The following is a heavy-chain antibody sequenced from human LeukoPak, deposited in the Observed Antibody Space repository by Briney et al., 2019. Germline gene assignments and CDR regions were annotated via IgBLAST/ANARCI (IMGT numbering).Heavy chain of an antibody. V-gene: IGHV3-48*01. D-gene: IGHD2-2*02. CDR3: AKQTTTSCYTGSDY. Sequence: GGSLRLSCAASGFTFNTFDMTWVRQAPGKGLEWVSYISSGSSSRYYADSVKGRFTISRDNAKNSLYLQMNSLRAEDTAVYYCAKQTTTSCYTGSDYWGQGTLVTVSS. J-gene: IGHJ4*02. CDR2: ISSGSSSR. CDR1: GFTFNTFD.